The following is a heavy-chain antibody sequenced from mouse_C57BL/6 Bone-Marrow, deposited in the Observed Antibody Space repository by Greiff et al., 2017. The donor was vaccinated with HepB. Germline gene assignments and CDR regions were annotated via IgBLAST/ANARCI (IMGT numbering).Heavy chain of an antibody. CDR2: IYPRDGST. J-gene: IGHJ1*03. V-gene: IGHV1-78*01. CDR3: ARDYGSSYRYFDV. CDR1: GYTFTDHT. D-gene: IGHD1-1*01. Sequence: VQLQQSDAELVKPGASVKISCKVSGYTFTDHTIHWMKQRPEQGLEWIGYIYPRDGSTKYNEKFKGKATLTADKSSSTAYMQLNSLTSEDSAVYVCARDYGSSYRYFDVWGTGTTVTVSS.